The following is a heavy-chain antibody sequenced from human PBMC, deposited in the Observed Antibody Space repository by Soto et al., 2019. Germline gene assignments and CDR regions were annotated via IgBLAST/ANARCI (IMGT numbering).Heavy chain of an antibody. D-gene: IGHD2-15*01. CDR1: GGSISSGGYS. J-gene: IGHJ4*02. CDR3: ARGQVVAAQH. Sequence: QLQLQESGSGLVKPSQTLSLTCAVSGGSISSGGYSWSWIRQPPGKGLGWIGYIYHSGSTYYNPSLTSRVTLAVDRAKNQFSLKLSSVPAADTAVYYCARGQVVAAQHWGQGTLVTVFS. CDR2: IYHSGST. V-gene: IGHV4-30-2*01.